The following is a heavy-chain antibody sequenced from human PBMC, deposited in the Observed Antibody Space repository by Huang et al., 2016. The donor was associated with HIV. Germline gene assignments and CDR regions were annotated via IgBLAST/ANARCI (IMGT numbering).Heavy chain of an antibody. CDR3: AKESRWFSDFDH. D-gene: IGHD2-15*01. Sequence: QVHLVESGGGVVQPGGSLRLSCAASGFKLSGLGMHWVRQAPGKGVEWGSVISYDGRSQFYTDSVKGRFTISRDNSDNTLSLQMKGLRPDDTAVYYCAKESRWFSDFDHWGQGVLVSVSS. CDR2: ISYDGRSQ. CDR1: GFKLSGLG. J-gene: IGHJ4*02. V-gene: IGHV3-30*18.